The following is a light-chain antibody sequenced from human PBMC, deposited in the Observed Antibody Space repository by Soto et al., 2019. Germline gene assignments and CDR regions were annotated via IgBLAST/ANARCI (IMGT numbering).Light chain of an antibody. J-gene: IGKJ2*01. CDR1: QSVGSTD. Sequence: EIVLTQSPGTLSLSPGERATLSCRASQSVGSTDLAWYQQKPGQAPRLLIYGTSTRATGIPDRFSGSGSGTDFTLTISRLEPEDFAVYYCQQYGSSPFTFGQGANLEIK. CDR2: GTS. CDR3: QQYGSSPFT. V-gene: IGKV3-20*01.